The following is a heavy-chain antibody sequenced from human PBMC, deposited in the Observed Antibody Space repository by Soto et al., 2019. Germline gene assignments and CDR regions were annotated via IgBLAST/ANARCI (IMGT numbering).Heavy chain of an antibody. J-gene: IGHJ3*02. CDR1: GFSLIPVGVG. D-gene: IGHD3-16*02. CDR2: IYWDNDK. V-gene: IGHV2-5*02. Sequence: ESGPTLVNPTETLTLTCTFSGFSLIPVGVGVGWIRQPPGKALEWVAVIYWDNDKRYNPPLNSRLSITKDTSRNQVVLTMTNMDPVDTGTYFCAHLTITYGGVIGLDAFDTWGQGTLVTVSS. CDR3: AHLTITYGGVIGLDAFDT.